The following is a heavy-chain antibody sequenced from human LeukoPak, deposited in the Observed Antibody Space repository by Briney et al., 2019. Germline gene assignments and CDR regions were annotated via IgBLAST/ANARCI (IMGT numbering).Heavy chain of an antibody. CDR3: TRAEILRYNSGYWGYFDY. J-gene: IGHJ4*02. D-gene: IGHD5-18*01. Sequence: GGSLRLSCAASGLIFTTYWMNWVRQAPGKGLEWVANIKQDGSEKYYVDSVKGRFTISRDNAKNSLFLQMNSLRAEDTAVYYCTRAEILRYNSGYWGYFDYWGQGTLVTVSS. CDR1: GLIFTTYW. CDR2: IKQDGSEK. V-gene: IGHV3-7*01.